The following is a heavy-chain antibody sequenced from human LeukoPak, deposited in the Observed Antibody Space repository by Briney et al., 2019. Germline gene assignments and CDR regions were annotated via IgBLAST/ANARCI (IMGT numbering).Heavy chain of an antibody. CDR1: GYTFTSYY. CDR2: INPSGGST. Sequence: ASVKVSCKASGYTFTSYYMHWVRQAPGEGLEWMGIINPSGGSTSYAQKFQGRVTMTRDMSTSTVYMELSSLRSEDTAVYYCARGGVYVWGSYRYPFDYWGQGTLVTVSS. V-gene: IGHV1-46*01. J-gene: IGHJ4*02. D-gene: IGHD3-16*02. CDR3: ARGGVYVWGSYRYPFDY.